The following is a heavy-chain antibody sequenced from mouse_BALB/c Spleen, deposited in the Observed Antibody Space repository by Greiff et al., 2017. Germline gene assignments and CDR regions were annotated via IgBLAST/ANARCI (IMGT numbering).Heavy chain of an antibody. CDR2: ISYSGST. Sequence: EVKLVESGPGLVKPSQSLSLTCTVTGYSITSDYAWNWIRQFPGNKLEWMGYISYSGSTSYNPSLKSRISITRDTSKNQFFLQLNSVTTEDTATYYCARGGYRDYYAMDYWGQGTSVTVSS. CDR1: GYSITSDYA. CDR3: ARGGYRDYYAMDY. V-gene: IGHV3-2*02. D-gene: IGHD2-2*01. J-gene: IGHJ4*01.